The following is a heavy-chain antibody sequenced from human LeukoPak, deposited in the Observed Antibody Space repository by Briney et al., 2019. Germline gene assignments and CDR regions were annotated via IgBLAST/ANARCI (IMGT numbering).Heavy chain of an antibody. CDR3: ARGSLSTVLDYYYYMDV. V-gene: IGHV4-59*01. Sequence: SETLSLTCTVSGGSISSYYWSWIRQPPGKGLEWIGYIYYSGCTNYNPSLKSRVTISVDTSKNQFSLKLSSVTAADTAAYYCARGSLSTVLDYYYYMDVWGKGTTVTVSS. D-gene: IGHD3-10*01. J-gene: IGHJ6*03. CDR1: GGSISSYY. CDR2: IYYSGCT.